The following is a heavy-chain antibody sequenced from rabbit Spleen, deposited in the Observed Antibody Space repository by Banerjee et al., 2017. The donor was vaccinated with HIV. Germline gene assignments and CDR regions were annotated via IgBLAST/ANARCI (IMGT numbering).Heavy chain of an antibody. Sequence: QSLEESGGDLVKPGASLTLTCTASGVSFSSNYYMCWVRQAPGKGLEWIACIDSGSSGFTYFASWAKGRFTISKSSSTTVTLQMTSLTAADTATYFCARDAGTGDYIDVYFNLWGPGTLVTVS. CDR3: ARDAGTGDYIDVYFNL. V-gene: IGHV1S40*01. J-gene: IGHJ4*01. D-gene: IGHD8-1*01. CDR1: GVSFSSNYY. CDR2: IDSGSSGFT.